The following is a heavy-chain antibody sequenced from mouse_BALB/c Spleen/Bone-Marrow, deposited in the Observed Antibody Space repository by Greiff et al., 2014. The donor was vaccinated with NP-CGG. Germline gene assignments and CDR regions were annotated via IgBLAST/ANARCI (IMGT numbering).Heavy chain of an antibody. CDR2: IWSDGTT. D-gene: IGHD2-1*01. CDR3: ARYGNYAVDY. V-gene: IGHV2-6*02. Sequence: QVQLQQSGPGLVAPSQSLSITCTVSGFSLSSYGVHWVRQSPGKGLEWLVVIWSDGTTTYNSALKSRLSISKDNSKNQVFLEMNSLQTDDTAIYYCARYGNYAVDYWGQGTSVTVSS. J-gene: IGHJ4*01. CDR1: GFSLSSYG.